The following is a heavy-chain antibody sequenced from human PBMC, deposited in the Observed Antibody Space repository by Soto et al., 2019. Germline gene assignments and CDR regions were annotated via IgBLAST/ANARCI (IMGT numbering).Heavy chain of an antibody. Sequence: QVQLVQSGAEVKKPGSSVKVSCKASGGTFSSYAISWVQQAPGQGLEWMGGIIPIFGTANYAQKFQGRVTITADKSTSTAYMELSSLRSEDTAVYYCARDKNVRGYCSGGSCYGENWFDPWGQGTLVTVSS. CDR1: GGTFSSYA. V-gene: IGHV1-69*06. D-gene: IGHD2-15*01. J-gene: IGHJ5*02. CDR3: ARDKNVRGYCSGGSCYGENWFDP. CDR2: IIPIFGTA.